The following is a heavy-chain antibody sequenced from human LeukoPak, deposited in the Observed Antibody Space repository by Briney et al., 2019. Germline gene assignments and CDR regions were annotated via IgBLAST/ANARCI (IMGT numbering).Heavy chain of an antibody. Sequence: SETLSLTCTVSGGSMFSSHWSWVRQSVGAGLEWIGHIYVGGSTNYSPYLKSRVTMSVDTTKNQFSLKLKSVTAADTAVYYFARLRFYDSSGYSPGYYMDVWGKGTTVTVSS. CDR2: IYVGGST. CDR3: ARLRFYDSSGYSPGYYMDV. V-gene: IGHV4-4*07. CDR1: GGSMFSSH. D-gene: IGHD3-22*01. J-gene: IGHJ6*03.